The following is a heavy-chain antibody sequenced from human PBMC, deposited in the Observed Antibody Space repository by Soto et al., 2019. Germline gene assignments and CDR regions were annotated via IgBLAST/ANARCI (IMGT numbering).Heavy chain of an antibody. J-gene: IGHJ6*02. CDR3: VWKDYGFHHYGMDV. V-gene: IGHV3-15*01. CDR1: GFTFSSAW. D-gene: IGHD4-17*01. Sequence: GGSLRLSCAVSGFTFSSAWMSWVRQAPGKGLEWVGRIKSNSDGGTSDYATAVKDRFTISRDDSNDTLYLQMSSLRIEDTAVYYCVWKDYGFHHYGMDVWAKGPRSPSP. CDR2: IKSNSDGGTS.